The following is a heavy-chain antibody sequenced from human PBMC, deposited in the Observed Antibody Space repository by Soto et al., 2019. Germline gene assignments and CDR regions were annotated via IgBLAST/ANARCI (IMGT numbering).Heavy chain of an antibody. V-gene: IGHV4-31*03. Sequence: SETLSLTCSVSSDSMNSGGYYWSWIRQHPGKGLEWIGYIYSNGDTYYNPSLKSRVTISVDTSKNQFSLNLTSVTAADTAVYYCARRGGSSSGYYYYAFDVWGQGTTVTVSS. J-gene: IGHJ6*02. CDR3: ARRGGSSSGYYYYAFDV. D-gene: IGHD6-6*01. CDR2: IYSNGDT. CDR1: SDSMNSGGYY.